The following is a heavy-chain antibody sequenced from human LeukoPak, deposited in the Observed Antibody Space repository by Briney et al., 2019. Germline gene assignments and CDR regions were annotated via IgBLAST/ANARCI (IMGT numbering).Heavy chain of an antibody. CDR3: ARGGGYYDSSGRSAFDI. Sequence: ASVKVSCKASGYTFTSYDINWVRQATGQGLEWMGWMNPNSGNTGYARKFQGRVTMTRNTSISTAYMELSSLRSEDTAVYYCARGGGYYDSSGRSAFDIWGQGTMVTVSS. CDR2: MNPNSGNT. V-gene: IGHV1-8*01. D-gene: IGHD3-22*01. CDR1: GYTFTSYD. J-gene: IGHJ3*02.